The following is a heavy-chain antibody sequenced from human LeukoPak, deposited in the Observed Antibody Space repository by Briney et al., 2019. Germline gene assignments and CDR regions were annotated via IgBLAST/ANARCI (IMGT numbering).Heavy chain of an antibody. Sequence: SETLSLTCTVSGGSICSYFWSWIRQPPRKGLEWMAYIYYTVSTTYNPSLMSRVTMSIDTSKTQYSFNLSSTTAADAGVYCSPKVRGKDCGEYCLDPWGEGT. CDR1: GGSICSYF. J-gene: IGHJ5*02. V-gene: IGHV4-59*01. D-gene: IGHD5/OR15-5a*01. CDR2: IYYTVST. CDR3: PKVRGKDCGEYCLDP.